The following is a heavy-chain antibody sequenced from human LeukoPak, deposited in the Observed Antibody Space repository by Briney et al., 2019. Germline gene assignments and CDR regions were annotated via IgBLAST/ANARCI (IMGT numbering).Heavy chain of an antibody. Sequence: GGSLRLSCAASGFTFSSYEMNWVRQAPGKGLEWVSYISSSGSTIYYADSVKGRFTISRDNSKNTLYLQMNSLRAEDTAVYYCAKDSAVTTLGQAYYMDVWGKGTTVTISS. D-gene: IGHD4-17*01. J-gene: IGHJ6*03. CDR3: AKDSAVTTLGQAYYMDV. V-gene: IGHV3-48*03. CDR2: ISSSGSTI. CDR1: GFTFSSYE.